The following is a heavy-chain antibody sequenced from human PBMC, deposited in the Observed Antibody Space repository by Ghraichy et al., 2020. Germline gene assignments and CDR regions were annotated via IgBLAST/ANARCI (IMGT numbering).Heavy chain of an antibody. Sequence: ASVKVSCKASGYTFTSYAMNWVRQAPGQGLEWMGWINTNTGNPMYAQGFTGRFVFSLDTSVSTAYLQISSLKAEDTAVYYCARVGVNVVTAPHYYYGMDVWGQGTTVTVSS. CDR3: ARVGVNVVTAPHYYYGMDV. CDR1: GYTFTSYA. CDR2: INTNTGNP. D-gene: IGHD2-21*02. J-gene: IGHJ6*02. V-gene: IGHV7-4-1*02.